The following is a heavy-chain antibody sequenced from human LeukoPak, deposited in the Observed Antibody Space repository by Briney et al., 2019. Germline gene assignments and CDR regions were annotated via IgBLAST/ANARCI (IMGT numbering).Heavy chain of an antibody. CDR3: AREEVIAAAGPTLDY. J-gene: IGHJ4*02. Sequence: ASANVSFKSSGSTFTGYHMHWVRQAPGQGLEWMGWINPSSGSTNYAQKFQGRVTMTRATAISTAFMDLRRLRSDDTAVYYCAREEVIAAAGPTLDYWGQGALVTVSS. CDR1: GSTFTGYH. D-gene: IGHD6-13*01. V-gene: IGHV1-2*02. CDR2: INPSSGST.